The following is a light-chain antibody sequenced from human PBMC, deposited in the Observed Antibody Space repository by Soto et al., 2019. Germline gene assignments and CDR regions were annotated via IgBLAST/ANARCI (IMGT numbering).Light chain of an antibody. Sequence: EIVLTPSPGPLSLSPGERATLSCRASQSVSGSRLAWYQQKPGQAPRLLIYGASNRATGIPDRFSGGGSGTDFTLTISRLAPEDFAVYYCQHYDTSPITFGQGTRLGIK. CDR3: QHYDTSPIT. CDR2: GAS. J-gene: IGKJ5*01. CDR1: QSVSGSR. V-gene: IGKV3-20*01.